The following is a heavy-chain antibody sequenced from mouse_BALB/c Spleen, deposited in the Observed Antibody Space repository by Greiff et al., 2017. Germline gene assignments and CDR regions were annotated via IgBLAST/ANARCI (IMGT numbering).Heavy chain of an antibody. Sequence: VQLQQSGPELVKPGASVRISCKASGYTFTSYYIHWVKQRPGQGLEWIGWIYPGNVNTKYNEKFKGKATLTADKSSSTAYMQLSSLTSEDSAVYFCARERRKDYAMDYWGQGTSVTVSS. J-gene: IGHJ4*01. CDR1: GYTFTSYY. CDR2: IYPGNVNT. V-gene: IGHV1S56*01. CDR3: ARERRKDYAMDY.